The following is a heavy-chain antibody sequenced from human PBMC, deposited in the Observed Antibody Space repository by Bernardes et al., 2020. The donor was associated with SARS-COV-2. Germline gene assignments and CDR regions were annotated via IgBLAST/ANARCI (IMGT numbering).Heavy chain of an antibody. CDR1: VGTFSSYH. Sequence: SSVKVSCKASVGTFSSYHITWVRRAPGQGLEWMGGLIPVFGTPLDAKQFQGRVTISADRSTSTVYMEVSNLRSEDTAVYYWAALRVGHGSYWGQGTLVTVSS. CDR3: AALRVGHGSY. J-gene: IGHJ4*02. V-gene: IGHV1-69*06. CDR2: LIPVFGTP. D-gene: IGHD1-26*01.